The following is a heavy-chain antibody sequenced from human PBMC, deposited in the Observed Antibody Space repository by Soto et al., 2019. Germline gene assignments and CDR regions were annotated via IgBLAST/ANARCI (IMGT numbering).Heavy chain of an antibody. Sequence: ASVKVSCKASGYTFTSYGISWVRQAPGQGLEWMGWISAYNGNTNYAQKLQGRVTMTTDTSTSTAYMELRSLRSDDTAVYYCARGRPLLMITFGGVIDAFDIWGQGTMVTVSS. V-gene: IGHV1-18*01. CDR1: GYTFTSYG. CDR3: ARGRPLLMITFGGVIDAFDI. D-gene: IGHD3-16*02. J-gene: IGHJ3*02. CDR2: ISAYNGNT.